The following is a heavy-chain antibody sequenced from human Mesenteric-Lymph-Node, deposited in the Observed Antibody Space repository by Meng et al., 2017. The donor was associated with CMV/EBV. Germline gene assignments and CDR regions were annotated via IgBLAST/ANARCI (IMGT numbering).Heavy chain of an antibody. CDR3: TDPPMGY. Sequence: GGSLRLSCAASGFTFSNNWMSWVRQAPGKGLELVANIKQDGSDKYYVDSVKGRFTISRDNAKNSLYLQMNSLRAEDTAMYYCTDPPMGYWGQGTLVTVSS. J-gene: IGHJ4*02. V-gene: IGHV3-7*01. CDR2: IKQDGSDK. D-gene: IGHD5-24*01. CDR1: GFTFSNNW.